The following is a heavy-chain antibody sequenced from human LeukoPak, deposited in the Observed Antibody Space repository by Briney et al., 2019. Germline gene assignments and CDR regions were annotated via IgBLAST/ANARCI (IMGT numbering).Heavy chain of an antibody. D-gene: IGHD3-10*01. CDR3: AIISRGGHFDY. CDR2: FDPEDGET. J-gene: IGHJ4*02. V-gene: IGHV1-24*01. CDR1: GYTPTELS. Sequence: ASVKVSCKVSGYTPTELSMHSVRQAPGRGRERMGGFDPEDGETIYAQKFQGRVTMTEDTSTDTAYMELSSLRSEDTAVYYCAIISRGGHFDYWGQGTLVTVSS.